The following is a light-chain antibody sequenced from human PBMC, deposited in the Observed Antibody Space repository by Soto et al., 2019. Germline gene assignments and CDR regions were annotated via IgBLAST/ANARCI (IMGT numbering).Light chain of an antibody. CDR2: SAS. J-gene: IGKJ3*01. V-gene: IGKV1-39*01. Sequence: DIPMTQSPSSLSASVGDRVTLTCRASQTIGNYLNWYQQKPGKAPKLLIYSASVLEAGVPSRFSASGSGTDFTLTISSLQHHDFATYYCQQSYSSPFPFGPGTKLD. CDR3: QQSYSSPFP. CDR1: QTIGNY.